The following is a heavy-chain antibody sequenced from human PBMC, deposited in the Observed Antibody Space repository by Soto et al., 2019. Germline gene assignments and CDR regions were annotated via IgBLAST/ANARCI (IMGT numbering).Heavy chain of an antibody. CDR3: ARRIYGDWYFDL. CDR1: GASISSSNW. J-gene: IGHJ2*01. V-gene: IGHV4-4*02. D-gene: IGHD3-16*01. Sequence: QVQLQESSPGLVKPSGTLSLTCAVSGASISSSNWWSWVRQPPGKGLEWIGEIFHSGSTNSNPSLKTRVTMSFDASNNQFSLKLSSVTAADMAVYYCARRIYGDWYFDLWGRGTLVTVSS. CDR2: IFHSGST.